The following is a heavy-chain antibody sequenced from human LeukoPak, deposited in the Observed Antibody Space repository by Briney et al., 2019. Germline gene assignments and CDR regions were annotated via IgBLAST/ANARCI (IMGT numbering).Heavy chain of an antibody. V-gene: IGHV3-23*01. J-gene: IGHJ4*02. CDR1: GFTFSSYA. Sequence: GGSLRLSCAASGFTFSSYAMNWVRQAPGKGLEWVSAISASGGNTYYADSVKGRFTISRDNSKNTLYLQMNSLRAGDTALYYCAKGASDWYIDYWGQGTLVTVSS. CDR3: AKGASDWYIDY. CDR2: ISASGGNT. D-gene: IGHD6-19*01.